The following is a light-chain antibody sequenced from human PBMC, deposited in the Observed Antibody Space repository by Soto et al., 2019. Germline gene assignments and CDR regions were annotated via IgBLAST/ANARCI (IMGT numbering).Light chain of an antibody. CDR3: TSYSRYRVLV. CDR2: EVS. Sequence: QSVLTQPASVSGSLGQSITISCTGTSSDIGGYKYVSWYQQHPGKAPKLIIFEVSNRPSGVSDRFSGSNSGNTASLTISGLQAEDEADYYCTSYSRYRVLVFGGGTQLTVL. J-gene: IGLJ7*01. V-gene: IGLV2-14*01. CDR1: SSDIGGYKY.